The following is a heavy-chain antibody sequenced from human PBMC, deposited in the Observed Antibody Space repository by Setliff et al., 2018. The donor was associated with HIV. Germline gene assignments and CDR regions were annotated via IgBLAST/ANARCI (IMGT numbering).Heavy chain of an antibody. CDR3: ARDYLYYNMYNGSPVYGMDV. V-gene: IGHV3-21*01. Sequence: PGGSLRLSCAASGFTFSSAWMGWVRQAPGRGLEWVSSISIGSGAAIYYAESVQGRFTVSRDNSKNSLYLQMNSLRVEDTAVYYCARDYLYYNMYNGSPVYGMDVWGQGTTVTVSS. CDR2: ISIGSGAAI. CDR1: GFTFSSAW. D-gene: IGHD3-10*01. J-gene: IGHJ6*02.